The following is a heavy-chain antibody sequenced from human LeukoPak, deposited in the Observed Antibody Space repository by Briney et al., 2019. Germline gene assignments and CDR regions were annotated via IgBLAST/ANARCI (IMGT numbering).Heavy chain of an antibody. V-gene: IGHV5-51*01. CDR2: IYPGDSDT. CDR3: ARVSRHYYDSSGYPKALYYFDY. Sequence: GESLKISCKAFGYSFTTSWIGWARQMPGKGLEWMGIIYPGDSDTRYSPSFQGQVTISADKSISTAYLQWSSLKASDTAMYYCARVSRHYYDSSGYPKALYYFDYWGQGTLVTVSS. J-gene: IGHJ4*02. D-gene: IGHD3-22*01. CDR1: GYSFTTSW.